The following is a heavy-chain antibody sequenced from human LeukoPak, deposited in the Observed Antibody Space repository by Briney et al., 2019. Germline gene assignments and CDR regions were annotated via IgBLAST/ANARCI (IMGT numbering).Heavy chain of an antibody. CDR3: AVNLTRHTFDI. CDR2: IYYSGST. J-gene: IGHJ3*02. V-gene: IGHV4-59*08. D-gene: IGHD1-1*01. Sequence: SETLSLTCTVSGGFISTYYWSWIRQSPGKGLEWIGSIYYSGSTNYNPSLKSRVTISVDTSKNQFSLELSSVTAADTAVYYCAVNLTRHTFDIWGQGTMVTVSS. CDR1: GGFISTYY.